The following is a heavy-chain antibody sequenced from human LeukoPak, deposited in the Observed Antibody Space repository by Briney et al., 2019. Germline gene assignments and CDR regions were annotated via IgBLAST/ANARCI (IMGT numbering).Heavy chain of an antibody. Sequence: GESLKISCKGSGYIFTNYCIVWVRQMPGKGLEWMGIIYPADSDTRYSPSFQGQVSISVDKSINTAYLQWTSLKASDTAMYYCARTDYNLWFDPWGQGTLVTVSS. CDR3: ARTDYNLWFDP. J-gene: IGHJ5*02. V-gene: IGHV5-51*01. D-gene: IGHD4-11*01. CDR1: GYIFTNYC. CDR2: IYPADSDT.